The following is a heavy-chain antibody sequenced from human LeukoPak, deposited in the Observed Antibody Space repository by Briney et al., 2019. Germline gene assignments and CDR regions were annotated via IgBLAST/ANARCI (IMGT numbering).Heavy chain of an antibody. D-gene: IGHD3-3*01. V-gene: IGHV1-69*05. CDR3: ARGQYDFPPYYFDY. CDR1: GGTFSSYA. CDR2: IIPIFGTA. J-gene: IGHJ4*02. Sequence: ASVKVSCKASGGTFSSYAISWVRQAPGQGLEWMGGIIPIFGTANYAQKSQGRVTITTDESTSTAYMELSSLRSEDTAVYYCARGQYDFPPYYFDYWGQGTLVTVSS.